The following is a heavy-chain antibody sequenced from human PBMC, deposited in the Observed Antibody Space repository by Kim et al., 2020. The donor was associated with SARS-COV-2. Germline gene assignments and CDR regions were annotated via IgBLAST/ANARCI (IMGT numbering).Heavy chain of an antibody. Sequence: GESLQISCKGSGYSFTSYWIGWVRQMPGKGLEWMGIIYPGDSDTRYSPSFQGQVTISADKSISTAYLQWSSLKASDTAMYYCARHGITYPYYYYYYMDVWGKGTTVTVSS. CDR2: IYPGDSDT. CDR1: GYSFTSYW. V-gene: IGHV5-51*01. D-gene: IGHD1-20*01. J-gene: IGHJ6*03. CDR3: ARHGITYPYYYYYYMDV.